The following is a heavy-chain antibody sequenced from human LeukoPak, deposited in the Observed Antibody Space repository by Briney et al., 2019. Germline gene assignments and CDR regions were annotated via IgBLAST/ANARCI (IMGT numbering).Heavy chain of an antibody. Sequence: GGSLRLSCVAPGFTVSSNYMSWVRQAPGKGLEWVSVIYSGGSTYYADSVKGRFTISRDNSENTLYLQMNSLKAEDTAVYYCARDPDGYRQGHHFDYWGQGTLVTVSS. J-gene: IGHJ4*02. CDR2: IYSGGST. D-gene: IGHD5-18*01. CDR3: ARDPDGYRQGHHFDY. V-gene: IGHV3-66*01. CDR1: GFTVSSNY.